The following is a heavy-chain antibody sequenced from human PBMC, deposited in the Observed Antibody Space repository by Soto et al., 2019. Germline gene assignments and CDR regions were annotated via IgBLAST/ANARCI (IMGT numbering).Heavy chain of an antibody. Sequence: GGSLRLSCAASGFTFSSYAMHWVRQAPGKGLEWVAVISYDGSNKYYADSVKGRFTISRDNSKNTLYLQMNSLRAEDTAVYYCAREDQVDEQFDYWGQGTLVTVSS. CDR1: GFTFSSYA. CDR2: ISYDGSNK. J-gene: IGHJ4*02. V-gene: IGHV3-30-3*01. D-gene: IGHD2-2*01. CDR3: AREDQVDEQFDY.